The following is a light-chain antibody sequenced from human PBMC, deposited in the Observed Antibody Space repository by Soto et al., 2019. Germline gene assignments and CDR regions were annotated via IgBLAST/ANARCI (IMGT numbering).Light chain of an antibody. CDR2: DVS. Sequence: DIQMTQSPSSLSASVVDRVTISCRASQTISTYLHWYQHKPGRAPRLLISDVSTLQSVVPGRFRGSGSETEFTLTITYLQPEDFATYYCQQGYSIPELTFGGGTKVDIK. J-gene: IGKJ4*01. CDR1: QTISTY. V-gene: IGKV1-39*01. CDR3: QQGYSIPELT.